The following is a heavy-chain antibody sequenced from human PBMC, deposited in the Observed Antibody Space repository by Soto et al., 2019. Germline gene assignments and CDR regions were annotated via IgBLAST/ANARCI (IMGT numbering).Heavy chain of an antibody. D-gene: IGHD6-6*01. J-gene: IGHJ6*03. CDR3: ARVAARPNYYYYYMDV. CDR1: GGSISSYY. Sequence: SETLSLTCTVSGGSISSYYWSWIQQPPGKGLEWIGYIYYSGSTNYNPSLKSRVTISVDTSKNQFSLKLSSVTAADTAVYYCARVAARPNYYYYYMDVWGKGTTVTVSS. CDR2: IYYSGST. V-gene: IGHV4-59*01.